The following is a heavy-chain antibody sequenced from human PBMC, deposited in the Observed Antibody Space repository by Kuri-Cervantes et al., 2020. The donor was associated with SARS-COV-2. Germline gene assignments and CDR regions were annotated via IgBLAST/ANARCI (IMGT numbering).Heavy chain of an antibody. J-gene: IGHJ5*01. V-gene: IGHV3-21*01. CDR2: ISRRSSYI. Sequence: GESLKISCAASGFTFSTYNMNWVRQAPGKGLEWVSSISRRSSYIYYADSVKGRFTISRDNAKNTLYLQMNSLTADDTAVYYCAKEGLGHCSTTSCYPDSWGQGTLVTVSS. D-gene: IGHD2-2*03. CDR1: GFTFSTYN. CDR3: AKEGLGHCSTTSCYPDS.